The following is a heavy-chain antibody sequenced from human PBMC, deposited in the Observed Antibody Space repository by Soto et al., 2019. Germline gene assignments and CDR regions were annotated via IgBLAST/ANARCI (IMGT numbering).Heavy chain of an antibody. V-gene: IGHV4-61*08. J-gene: IGHJ6*02. CDR3: ARGSSDDYGDYGLYYYGMDV. CDR2: IYYSGST. Sequence: TVSGGSISSGGYYWSWIRQPPGKGLEWIGYIYYSGSTNYNPSLKSRVTISVDTSKNQFSLKLSSVTAADTAVDYCARGSSDDYGDYGLYYYGMDVWGQGNTVTVSS. CDR1: GGSISSGGYY. D-gene: IGHD4-17*01.